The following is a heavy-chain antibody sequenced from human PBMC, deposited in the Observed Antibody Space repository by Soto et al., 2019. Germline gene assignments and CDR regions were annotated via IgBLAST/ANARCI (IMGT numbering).Heavy chain of an antibody. CDR1: GGTFSSYT. V-gene: IGHV1-69*04. CDR2: IIPILGIA. CDR3: ARDETPTTVASYYYTDV. J-gene: IGHJ6*03. D-gene: IGHD4-4*01. Sequence: GASVKVSCKASGGTFSSYTISWVRQAPGQGLEWMGRIIPILGIANYAQKFQGRVTITADKSTSTAYMELSSLRSEDTAVYYCARDETPTTVASYYYTDVWGKGTTVTVSS.